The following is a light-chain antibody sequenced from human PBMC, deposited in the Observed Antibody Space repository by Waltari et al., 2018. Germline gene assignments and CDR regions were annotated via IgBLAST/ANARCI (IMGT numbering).Light chain of an antibody. V-gene: IGKV3-20*01. CDR1: QSFSSTN. CDR3: HQYGTSPFT. J-gene: IGKJ2*01. CDR2: GAS. Sequence: VVLTQSPDTLSFSPGESAALSCRASQSFSSTNLAWYQQKPGQAPSLLIYGASFRATGVPDRFSGSGSGTDFTLTISRLEAEDFALYYCHQYGTSPFTFGRGTKLQIK.